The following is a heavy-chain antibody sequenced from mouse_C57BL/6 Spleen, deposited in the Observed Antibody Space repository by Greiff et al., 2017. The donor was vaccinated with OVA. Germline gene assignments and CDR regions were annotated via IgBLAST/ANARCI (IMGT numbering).Heavy chain of an antibody. CDR3: ARRLTGTNY. Sequence: VQLQQPGAELVRPGSSVKLSCKASGYTFTSYWMDWVKQRPGQGLEWIGNIYPSDSETHYNQKFKNKATLTVDKSSSTAYMQLSSLTSEDSAVYYCARRLTGTNYWGQGTTLTVSS. CDR2: IYPSDSET. J-gene: IGHJ2*01. D-gene: IGHD4-1*01. CDR1: GYTFTSYW. V-gene: IGHV1-61*01.